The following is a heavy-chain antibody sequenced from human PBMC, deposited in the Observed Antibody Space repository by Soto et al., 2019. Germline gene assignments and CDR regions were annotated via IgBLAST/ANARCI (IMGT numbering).Heavy chain of an antibody. CDR3: ARDLHEYYDFWSGYFDY. D-gene: IGHD3-3*01. CDR1: GFTFSSYW. Sequence: GGSLRLSCAASGFTFSSYWMHWVRQAPGKGLVWVSRINSDGSSTSYADSVKGRFTISRDNAKNTLYLQMNSLRAEDTAVYYCARDLHEYYDFWSGYFDYWGQGTLVTVSS. V-gene: IGHV3-74*01. J-gene: IGHJ4*02. CDR2: INSDGSST.